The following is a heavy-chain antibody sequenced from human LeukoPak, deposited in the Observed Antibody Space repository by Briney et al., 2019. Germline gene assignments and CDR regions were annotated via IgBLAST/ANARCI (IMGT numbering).Heavy chain of an antibody. CDR3: ARNPRQLVGYYYYYMDV. V-gene: IGHV4-59*01. CDR2: IYYTGST. CDR1: GGSISTYY. D-gene: IGHD6-6*01. Sequence: SETLSLTCTLSGGSISTYYWSWVRQPPGKGLEWIGYIYYTGSTDYNPSLKSRVTMSVDTSKNQFSLKLSSVTAADTAVYYCARNPRQLVGYYYYYMDVWGKGTTVTVSS. J-gene: IGHJ6*03.